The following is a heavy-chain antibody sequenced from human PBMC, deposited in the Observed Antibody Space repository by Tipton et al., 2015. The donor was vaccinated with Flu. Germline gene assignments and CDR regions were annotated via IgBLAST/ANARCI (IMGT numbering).Heavy chain of an antibody. CDR1: GDSISSDYY. V-gene: IGHV4-38-2*02. CDR2: IYDRGSA. Sequence: TLSLTCAVSGDSISSDYYWGWIRQPPGKGLEWVGGIYDRGSATYSPSVGGRVTISTDTSKNEVFLQLRSATAADTAIYYCARDYDSWGQGTLVTVSS. J-gene: IGHJ4*02. CDR3: ARDYDS.